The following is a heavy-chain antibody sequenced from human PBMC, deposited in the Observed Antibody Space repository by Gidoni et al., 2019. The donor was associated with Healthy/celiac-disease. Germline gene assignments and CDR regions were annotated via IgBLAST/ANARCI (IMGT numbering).Heavy chain of an antibody. V-gene: IGHV5-51*01. CDR2: IYPGDSDT. CDR3: ARQHYYDSSGSNGGFDY. J-gene: IGHJ4*02. Sequence: EVQLVQSGAEVNKPGESLKISCKGSGYSFTSYWIGWVRQMPGKGLEWMGIIYPGDSDTRYSPSFQGQVTISADKSISTAYLQGSSLKASDTAMYYCARQHYYDSSGSNGGFDYWGQGTLVTVSS. D-gene: IGHD3-22*01. CDR1: GYSFTSYW.